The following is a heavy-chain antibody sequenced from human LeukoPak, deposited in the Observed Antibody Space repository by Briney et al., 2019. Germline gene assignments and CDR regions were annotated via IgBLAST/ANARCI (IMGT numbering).Heavy chain of an antibody. V-gene: IGHV4-4*09. D-gene: IGHD3-10*01. CDR2: INTNGRS. CDR1: GGSIRDWQ. CDR3: VTSSDYKVAPFDL. J-gene: IGHJ4*02. Sequence: SSETLSLTCAVSGGSIRDWQWSWVRQPPGKGLEWIGHINTNGRSDYNPSLRSRLTFSVDTSRDQISLKLSSVTAADTAMYYCVTSSDYKVAPFDLWGRGTLVTVSS.